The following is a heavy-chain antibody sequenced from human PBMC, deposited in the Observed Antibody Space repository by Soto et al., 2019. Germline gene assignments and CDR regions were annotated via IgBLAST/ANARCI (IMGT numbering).Heavy chain of an antibody. V-gene: IGHV3-23*01. CDR1: GFMFSTTD. CDR2: IEGSGTIT. CDR3: VKNSGWFNS. D-gene: IGHD3-10*01. J-gene: IGHJ5*01. Sequence: PGGSLRLSCAASGFMFSTTDMSWVRQAPGKGLEWVTTIEGSGTITYYVDSVRGRFTISRDNSKNTVYLQMDSLTADDTAVYYCVKNSGWFNSWGQGTPVTVSS.